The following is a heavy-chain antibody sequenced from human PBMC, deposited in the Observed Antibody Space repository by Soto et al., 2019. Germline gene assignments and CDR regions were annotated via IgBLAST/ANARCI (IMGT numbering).Heavy chain of an antibody. Sequence: GESLKISCKGSGYSFTSYWIGWVRQMPGKGLEWMGIIYPGDSDTRYSPSFQGQVTISADKSISTAYLQWSSLKASDTAMYYCARQTTVTLYYYNYGMDVWGQGTTVTVSS. D-gene: IGHD4-4*01. V-gene: IGHV5-51*01. J-gene: IGHJ6*02. CDR3: ARQTTVTLYYYNYGMDV. CDR1: GYSFTSYW. CDR2: IYPGDSDT.